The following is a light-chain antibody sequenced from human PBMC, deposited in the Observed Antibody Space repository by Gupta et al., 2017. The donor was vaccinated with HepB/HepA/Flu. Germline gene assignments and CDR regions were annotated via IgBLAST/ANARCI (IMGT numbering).Light chain of an antibody. Sequence: IVLPQSPGTLSLSPGDRATLPCRASQSVSSSYLAWYQQKPGQAPRLLIYAASSRATGIPDRFSGSGSGTDFTLTISRLEAEDFAVYYCQQYGSSPWTFGQGTKVEIK. V-gene: IGKV3-20*01. CDR1: QSVSSSY. CDR3: QQYGSSPWT. J-gene: IGKJ1*01. CDR2: AAS.